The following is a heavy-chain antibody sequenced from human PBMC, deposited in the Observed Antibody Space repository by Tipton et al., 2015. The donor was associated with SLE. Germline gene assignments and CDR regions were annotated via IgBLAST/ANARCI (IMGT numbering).Heavy chain of an antibody. Sequence: TLSLTCAVYGGSFSGYYWSWIRQPAGKGLEWIGYIYTSGSTNYNPSLKSRVTISVDTSKNQFSLKLSSVTAADTAVYYCARGEVVVVTATRGYYYYMDVWGKGTTVTVSS. CDR2: IYTSGST. CDR3: ARGEVVVVTATRGYYYYMDV. V-gene: IGHV4-34*01. CDR1: GGSFSGYY. J-gene: IGHJ6*03. D-gene: IGHD2-21*02.